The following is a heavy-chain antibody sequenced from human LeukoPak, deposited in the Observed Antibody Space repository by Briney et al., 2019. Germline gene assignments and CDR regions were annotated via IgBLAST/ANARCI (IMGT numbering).Heavy chain of an antibody. D-gene: IGHD1-26*01. CDR3: ARERIVGAASTRYYGMDV. V-gene: IGHV3-7*03. CDR1: GFTFTNYW. Sequence: GGSLRLSCAASGFTFTNYWMSWVRQAPGKGLEWVANMKPDGSERYYVDSVKGRFTVSRDNAKNSLYFQMNSLRAEDTAVYYCARERIVGAASTRYYGMDVWGQGTTVTVSS. CDR2: MKPDGSER. J-gene: IGHJ6*02.